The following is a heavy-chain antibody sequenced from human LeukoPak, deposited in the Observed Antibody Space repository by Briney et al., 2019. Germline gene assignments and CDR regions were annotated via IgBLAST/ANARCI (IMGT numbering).Heavy chain of an antibody. CDR1: RFTVTTNY. J-gene: IGHJ4*02. Sequence: LAGGSLRLSCAASRFTVTTNYMSWVRRAPGKGLEWVSVIYNGGSTNYADSVKDRFTISRDNSKNTLYLQMNSLKAEDTAVYFCARASQWLAFDTWGQGTLVTVSS. D-gene: IGHD6-19*01. CDR3: ARASQWLAFDT. CDR2: IYNGGST. V-gene: IGHV3-66*01.